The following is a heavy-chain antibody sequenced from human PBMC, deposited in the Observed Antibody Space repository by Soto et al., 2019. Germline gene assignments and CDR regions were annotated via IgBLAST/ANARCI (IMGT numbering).Heavy chain of an antibody. CDR1: GFTFGDYA. Sequence: EVQLVESGGGLVQPGRSLRLSCTTSGFTFGDYAVSWFRQAPGQGLECVGCIRSKAYGETTEYAASVKGRFTISRDDYKSTAYLQMNSLKTEDTAIYYCTRAFYSTASYPRFDYWGQGTLVTVSS. J-gene: IGHJ4*02. V-gene: IGHV3-49*03. CDR2: IRSKAYGETT. D-gene: IGHD6-13*01. CDR3: TRAFYSTASYPRFDY.